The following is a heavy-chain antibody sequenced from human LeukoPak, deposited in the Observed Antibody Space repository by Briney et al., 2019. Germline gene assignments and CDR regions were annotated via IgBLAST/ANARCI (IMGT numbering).Heavy chain of an antibody. D-gene: IGHD3-22*01. Sequence: ASVKVSCKASGYTFTGYYMHWVRQAPGQGLEWMGRINPNSGGTNYAQRFQDRVTMTRDTSISTAYMELSRLRSDDTAVYYCARDPSMIVVVSKFDYWGQGTLVTVSS. V-gene: IGHV1-2*06. CDR3: ARDPSMIVVVSKFDY. CDR1: GYTFTGYY. J-gene: IGHJ4*02. CDR2: INPNSGGT.